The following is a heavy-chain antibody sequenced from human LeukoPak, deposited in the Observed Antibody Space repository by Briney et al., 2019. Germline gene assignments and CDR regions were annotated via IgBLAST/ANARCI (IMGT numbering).Heavy chain of an antibody. CDR2: IIPLFGTP. J-gene: IGHJ4*02. D-gene: IGHD1-26*01. Sequence: SVKVSCKASGGAFSSYALSWVRQAPGQGLEWMGGIIPLFGTPNYAQKFQGRVTITADISTTTVYMDLNSLRSEDTAVYYCAREGVGATDWGQGTLVTVSS. CDR1: GGAFSSYA. V-gene: IGHV1-69*06. CDR3: AREGVGATD.